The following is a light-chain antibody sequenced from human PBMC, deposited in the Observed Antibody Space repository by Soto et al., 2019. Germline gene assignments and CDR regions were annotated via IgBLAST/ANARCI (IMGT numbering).Light chain of an antibody. Sequence: EIVLTQSPGTLSLSPGERATLFCRASQTVRNNYLAWYQQRPGQAPRLLIYGASSRATGIPDRFSGSGSGTDFTLTISRLEPEDFAVYYCQQYGSSPRTFGQGTKVESK. J-gene: IGKJ1*01. CDR1: QTVRNNY. V-gene: IGKV3-20*01. CDR3: QQYGSSPRT. CDR2: GAS.